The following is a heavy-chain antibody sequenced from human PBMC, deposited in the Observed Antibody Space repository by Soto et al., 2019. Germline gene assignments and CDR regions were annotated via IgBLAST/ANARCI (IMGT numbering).Heavy chain of an antibody. J-gene: IGHJ6*02. V-gene: IGHV6-1*01. Sequence: PSQTLSLTCAISGDSVSSNSAAWNWIRQSPSRGLEWLGRTYYRSKWYNDYPVSVKSRITINPDTTKNQFSLQLNSVTPEDTAVYDCARDRRRYYDILTGYSPSYYYYGMDVWGQGTTVTVSS. CDR2: TYYRSKWYN. D-gene: IGHD3-9*01. CDR3: ARDRRRYYDILTGYSPSYYYYGMDV. CDR1: GDSVSSNSAA.